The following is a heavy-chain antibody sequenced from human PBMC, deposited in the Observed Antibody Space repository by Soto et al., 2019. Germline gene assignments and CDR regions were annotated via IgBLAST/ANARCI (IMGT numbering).Heavy chain of an antibody. V-gene: IGHV4-39*01. Sequence: SETLSLTGIVSGESISSSSYYWGWIRQPPGKGLEWIGSIYYSGRTCYNPSFKSRVTISIDTSKNQFSLKLSSVTATDTAVYYCARQRTTVVTQAYFDHWGQGALVTVSS. CDR2: IYYSGRT. J-gene: IGHJ4*02. CDR3: ARQRTTVVTQAYFDH. D-gene: IGHD2-21*02. CDR1: GESISSSSYY.